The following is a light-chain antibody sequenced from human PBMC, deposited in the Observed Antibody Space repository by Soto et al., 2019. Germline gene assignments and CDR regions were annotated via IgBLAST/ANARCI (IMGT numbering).Light chain of an antibody. CDR3: QQYDTWPIT. J-gene: IGKJ3*01. V-gene: IGKV3-15*01. CDR1: QSVISN. CDR2: GAS. Sequence: EIVMTQSPATLSVSPGERATLSCRASQSVISNLGWYQQKPGQAPRLLIYGASTRATGVPARFSGRGSGTEFTLTISILQSEDFAVYFCQQYDTWPITFRPGTTVDLK.